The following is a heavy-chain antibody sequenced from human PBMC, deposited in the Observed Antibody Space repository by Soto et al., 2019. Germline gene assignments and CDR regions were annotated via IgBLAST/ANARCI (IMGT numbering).Heavy chain of an antibody. CDR1: GFTFSSYG. V-gene: IGHV3-33*01. J-gene: IGHJ4*02. CDR3: SRDPRGIAAAGTGYFDY. D-gene: IGHD6-13*01. Sequence: QVQLVESGGGVVQPGRSLRLSCAASGFTFSSYGMHWVRQAPGKGLEWVAVIWYDGSNKYYADSVKGRFTISRDNSKNTLYLQMTRLRAEDTAAYYCSRDPRGIAAAGTGYFDYWGQGTLVTVCS. CDR2: IWYDGSNK.